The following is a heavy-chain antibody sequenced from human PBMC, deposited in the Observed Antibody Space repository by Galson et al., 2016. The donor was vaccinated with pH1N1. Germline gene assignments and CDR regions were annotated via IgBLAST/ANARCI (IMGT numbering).Heavy chain of an antibody. D-gene: IGHD3-16*02. J-gene: IGHJ4*02. CDR2: IWYDGSNK. CDR1: GFTFGSYG. Sequence: SLRLSCAASGFTFGSYGMHWARQAPGKGLEWVAVIWYDGSNKYYADSVKGRFTISRDNAKNSLYLQMNSLRDEDTALYYCARAIGSRSAYWGQGTLVTVSS. CDR3: ARAIGSRSAY. V-gene: IGHV3-33*01.